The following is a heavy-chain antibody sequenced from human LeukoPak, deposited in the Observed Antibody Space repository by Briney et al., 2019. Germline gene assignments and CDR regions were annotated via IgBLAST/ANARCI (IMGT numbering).Heavy chain of an antibody. J-gene: IGHJ4*02. CDR3: ARAPVTSCRGAYCYPFDY. Sequence: GGSLRLSCAAFGFPLSSYAMSWVRQAPGKGLEWVSATSSSDAGTYHADSVRGRFTISRDNSMNTLYLQMNSLRVEDAAVYYCARAPVTSCRGAYCYPFDYWGQGTLVTVSS. V-gene: IGHV3-23*01. CDR2: TSSSDAGT. D-gene: IGHD2-21*01. CDR1: GFPLSSYA.